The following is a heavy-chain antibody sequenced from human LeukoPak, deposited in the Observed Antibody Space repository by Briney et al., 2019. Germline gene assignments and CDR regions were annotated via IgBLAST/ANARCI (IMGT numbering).Heavy chain of an antibody. CDR1: GGSITTYY. CDR3: ARLYSSGWFDY. D-gene: IGHD6-19*01. CDR2: IFYSGST. J-gene: IGHJ4*02. Sequence: SENLSLTCTVSGGSITTYYWSWIRQPPGKGLEWIGFIFYSGSTNYNPSLKSRVTISLNTSKNQFSLKLSSVTAADTAVYYCARLYSSGWFDYWGQGTLVTVSS. V-gene: IGHV4-59*08.